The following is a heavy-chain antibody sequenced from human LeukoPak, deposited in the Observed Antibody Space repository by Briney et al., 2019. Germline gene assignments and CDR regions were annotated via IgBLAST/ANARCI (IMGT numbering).Heavy chain of an antibody. CDR1: GFTFSSYA. CDR2: ISYDGSNK. Sequence: GRSLRLSCAASGFTFSSYAMHWVRQAPGKGLEWVAVISYDGSNKYYADSVKGRFTISRDNSKNTLYLQMNSLRAEDTAVYYCARDLSDSVVVVAATPKDDYYYGMDVWGKGTTVTVSS. V-gene: IGHV3-30*04. CDR3: ARDLSDSVVVVAATPKDDYYYGMDV. D-gene: IGHD2-15*01. J-gene: IGHJ6*04.